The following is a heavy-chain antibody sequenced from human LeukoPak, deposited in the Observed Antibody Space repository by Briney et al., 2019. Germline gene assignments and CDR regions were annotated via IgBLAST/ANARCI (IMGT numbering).Heavy chain of an antibody. Sequence: GGSLRLSCAASGFTFSDYAMSWVRQTPGKGLEWVSLINTSGGSSYYPDSVKGRFAISRDNSKNTLYLQMNSLRAEDTAIYYCAKTKGSLYSSSSDWGQGTLVTVSS. J-gene: IGHJ4*02. CDR1: GFTFSDYA. D-gene: IGHD6-6*01. CDR2: INTSGGSS. CDR3: AKTKGSLYSSSSD. V-gene: IGHV3-23*01.